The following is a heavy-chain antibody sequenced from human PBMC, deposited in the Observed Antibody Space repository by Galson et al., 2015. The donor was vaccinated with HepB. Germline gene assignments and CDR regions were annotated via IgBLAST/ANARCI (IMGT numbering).Heavy chain of an antibody. J-gene: IGHJ4*02. CDR1: GYTFTSYG. CDR3: ARDPGGWELPFDY. Sequence: SVKVSCKASGYTFTSYGISWVRQAPGQGLEWMGWINPNSGGTNYAQKFQGRVTMTRDTSISTAYMELSRLRSDDTAVYYCARDPGGWELPFDYWGQGTLVTVSS. V-gene: IGHV1-2*02. D-gene: IGHD2-15*01. CDR2: INPNSGGT.